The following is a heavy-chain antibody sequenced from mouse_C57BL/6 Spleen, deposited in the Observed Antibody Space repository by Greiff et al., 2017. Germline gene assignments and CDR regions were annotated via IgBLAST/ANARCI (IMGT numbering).Heavy chain of an antibody. CDR2: IYPRSGNT. CDR1: GYTFTSYG. J-gene: IGHJ2*01. V-gene: IGHV1-81*01. D-gene: IGHD1-3*01. CDR3: AKVFSKALYYFDY. Sequence: VQLQESGAELARPGASVKLSCKASGYTFTSYGISWVKQRTGQGLEWIGEIYPRSGNTYYNEKFKGKATLTADKSSNTAYMEHRSLTSRVTAVYLCAKVFSKALYYFDYLGQGPTLTVSS.